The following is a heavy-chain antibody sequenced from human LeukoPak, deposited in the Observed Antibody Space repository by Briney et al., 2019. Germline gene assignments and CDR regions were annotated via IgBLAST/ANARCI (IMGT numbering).Heavy chain of an antibody. CDR3: ARQGGSYGYFDY. CDR2: IYPGDSDT. V-gene: IGHV5-51*01. CDR1: GYTFTSYW. D-gene: IGHD1-26*01. Sequence: HGESLQISCTGSGYTFTSYWIGWVRQLPGKGLEWMGIIYPGDSDTRYSPSFQGQVTISADKSINTAYLQWSSLKASDTAMYYCARQGGSYGYFDYWGQGTLVTVS. J-gene: IGHJ4*02.